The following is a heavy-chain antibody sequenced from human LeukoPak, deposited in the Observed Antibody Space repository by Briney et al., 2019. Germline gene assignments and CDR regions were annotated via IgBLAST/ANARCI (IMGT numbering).Heavy chain of an antibody. V-gene: IGHV3-23*01. J-gene: IGHJ3*02. CDR1: GFTFSSYA. CDR3: VKDRGYSDIPDAFDI. CDR2: ISGSGGST. D-gene: IGHD2-15*01. Sequence: GGSLRLSCAASGFTFSSYAMSWVRQAPGKGLEWVSAISGSGGSTYYADSVRGRFTISRDNSKNTLYLQMNSLRAEDTAVYYCVKDRGYSDIPDAFDIWGQGTMVTVSS.